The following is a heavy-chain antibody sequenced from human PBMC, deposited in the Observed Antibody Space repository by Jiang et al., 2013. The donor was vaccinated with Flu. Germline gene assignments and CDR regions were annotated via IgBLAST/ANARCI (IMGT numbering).Heavy chain of an antibody. Sequence: CKASGYTFTSYYMHWVRQAPGQGLEWMGIINPSGGSTSYAQKFQGRVTMTRDTSISTAYMELSRLRSDDTAVYYCARRGSSKESYYFDYWGQGTLVTVSS. V-gene: IGHV1-46*01. CDR2: INPSGGST. CDR3: ARRGSSKESYYFDY. CDR1: GYTFTSYY. D-gene: IGHD1-26*01. J-gene: IGHJ4*02.